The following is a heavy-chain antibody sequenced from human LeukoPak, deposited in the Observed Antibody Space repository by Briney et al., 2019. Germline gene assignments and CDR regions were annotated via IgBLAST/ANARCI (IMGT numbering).Heavy chain of an antibody. CDR1: GFTFNSYA. Sequence: QAGGSLRLSCAASGFTFNSYAMSWVRQTPGKGLEWVSSISGSGTSTYYADSVKGRFTTSRDNSKNTVFLQMDSLTAEDTAVYYCAKENPVGYGSGSLSSPFDYWGQGTLVTVSS. D-gene: IGHD3-10*01. CDR3: AKENPVGYGSGSLSSPFDY. V-gene: IGHV3-23*01. CDR2: ISGSGTST. J-gene: IGHJ4*02.